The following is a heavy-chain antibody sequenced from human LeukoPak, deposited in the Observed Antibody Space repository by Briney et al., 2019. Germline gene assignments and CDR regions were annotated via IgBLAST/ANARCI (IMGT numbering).Heavy chain of an antibody. D-gene: IGHD3-3*01. CDR1: GGSISSSYYY. Sequence: SETLSPTCTVSGGSISSSYYYWGWIRQPPGKGLEWIGSIYYSGSTYYNPSLKSRVTISVDTSKNQFSLKLSSVTAADTAVYYCARDRNSYYDFWSGSPADAFDIWGQGTMVTVSS. CDR2: IYYSGST. CDR3: ARDRNSYYDFWSGSPADAFDI. J-gene: IGHJ3*02. V-gene: IGHV4-39*02.